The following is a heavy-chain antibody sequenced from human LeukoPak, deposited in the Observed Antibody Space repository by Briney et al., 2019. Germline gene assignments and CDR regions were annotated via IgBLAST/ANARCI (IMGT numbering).Heavy chain of an antibody. V-gene: IGHV3-23*01. J-gene: IGHJ4*01. D-gene: IGHD6-19*01. CDR1: GFTFSSYA. Sequence: HPGGSLRLSCAASGFTFSSYAMSWARQAPGKGLEWVSTLSGSGITTYYADSVKGRFTISRDNSKNTLYLQMNSLRAEDTAVYYCAKGIYSSGWSYFDYWGHGTLVTVSS. CDR3: AKGIYSSGWSYFDY. CDR2: LSGSGITT.